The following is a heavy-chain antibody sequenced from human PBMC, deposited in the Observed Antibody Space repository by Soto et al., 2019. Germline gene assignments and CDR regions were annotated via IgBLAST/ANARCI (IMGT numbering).Heavy chain of an antibody. CDR1: GFTFSSYS. V-gene: IGHV3-21*01. D-gene: IGHD2-2*01. CDR3: ARVWERDIVVVPAALSY. Sequence: GGSLRLSCAASGFTFSSYSMNWVRQAPGKGLEWVSSISSSGSYIYYADSVKGRFTISRDNAKNSLYLQMNSLRAEDTAVYYCARVWERDIVVVPAALSYWGQGTLVTV. CDR2: ISSSGSYI. J-gene: IGHJ4*02.